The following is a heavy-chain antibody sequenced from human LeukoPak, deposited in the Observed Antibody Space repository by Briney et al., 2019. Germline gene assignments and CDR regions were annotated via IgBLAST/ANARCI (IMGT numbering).Heavy chain of an antibody. D-gene: IGHD6-19*01. V-gene: IGHV4-59*11. CDR3: ARINSGWYFDY. Sequence: SETLSLTCIVSGGSISSHYWTWVRQPPGKGMAYIGYIYYSANTNYNPSLNSRVTISVDRSKNQFSLKLTSVTAEDTAVYYCARINSGWYFDYWGQGTLVTVSS. CDR2: IYYSANT. J-gene: IGHJ4*02. CDR1: GGSISSHY.